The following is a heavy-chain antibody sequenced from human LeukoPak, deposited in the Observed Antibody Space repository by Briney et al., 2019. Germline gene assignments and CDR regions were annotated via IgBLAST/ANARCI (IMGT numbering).Heavy chain of an antibody. V-gene: IGHV3-23*01. J-gene: IGHJ4*02. Sequence: TGGSLRLSCAASGFTFSSYAMSWVRQAPGKGLEWVSAISGSGGSTYYADSVKGRFTISRDNSKNTLYLQKNSLRAEDTAVYYCAKSGSYSSSYYFDYWGQGTLVTVSS. D-gene: IGHD6-13*01. CDR1: GFTFSSYA. CDR3: AKSGSYSSSYYFDY. CDR2: ISGSGGST.